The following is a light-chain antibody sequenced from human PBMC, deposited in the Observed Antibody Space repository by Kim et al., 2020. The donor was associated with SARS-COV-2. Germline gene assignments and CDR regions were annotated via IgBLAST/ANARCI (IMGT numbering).Light chain of an antibody. CDR3: NSRDSSGNHLGV. J-gene: IGLJ3*02. CDR1: SLRSYY. Sequence: GRTVSITCQGDSLRSYYASWYQQKPGQAPVLVIYGKNNRPSGIPDRFSGSSSGNTASLTITGAQAEDEADYYCNSRDSSGNHLGVFGGGTQLTVL. V-gene: IGLV3-19*01. CDR2: GKN.